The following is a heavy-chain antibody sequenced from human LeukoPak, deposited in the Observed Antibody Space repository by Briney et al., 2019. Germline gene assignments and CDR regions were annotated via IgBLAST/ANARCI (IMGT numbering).Heavy chain of an antibody. V-gene: IGHV3-21*01. D-gene: IGHD3-9*01. CDR2: ISSSSSYI. J-gene: IGHJ4*02. CDR1: GFTFSSYS. Sequence: PGRSLRLSCAASGFTFSSYSMNWVRQAPGKGLEWVSYISSSSSYIYYADSVKGRFTISRDNAKNSLYLQMNSLRAEDTAVYYCARDSLDTGHYFDYWGQGTLVTVSS. CDR3: ARDSLDTGHYFDY.